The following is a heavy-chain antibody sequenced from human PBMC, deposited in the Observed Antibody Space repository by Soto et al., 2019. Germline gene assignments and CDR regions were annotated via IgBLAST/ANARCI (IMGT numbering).Heavy chain of an antibody. D-gene: IGHD3-16*01. CDR3: ARRGTPIDY. Sequence: QVQLVQSGAEVKKPGASVKVSCKASGYTFTNFGISWVRQAPGQGLEWMGWISAYNGNTNYAQNFQGRVTMTTDTSTSRAYMELRSMRCDDTAVHSGARRGTPIDYGAQGTLVTVSS. CDR2: ISAYNGNT. J-gene: IGHJ4*02. CDR1: GYTFTNFG. V-gene: IGHV1-18*01.